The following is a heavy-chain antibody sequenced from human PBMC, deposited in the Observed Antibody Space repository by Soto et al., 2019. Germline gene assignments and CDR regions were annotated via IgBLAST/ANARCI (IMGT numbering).Heavy chain of an antibody. J-gene: IGHJ4*02. CDR2: ISSSSSTI. CDR1: GFTFSSYS. Sequence: EVQLVESGGGLVQPGGSLRLSCAASGFTFSSYSMNWVRQAPGKGLEWVSYISSSSSTIYYADSVKGRFTISRDNAKNSLYLQMNSLRAEDTAVYYCARDLLYRSRPIENWGQGTLVTVSS. CDR3: ARDLLYRSRPIEN. D-gene: IGHD6-13*01. V-gene: IGHV3-48*01.